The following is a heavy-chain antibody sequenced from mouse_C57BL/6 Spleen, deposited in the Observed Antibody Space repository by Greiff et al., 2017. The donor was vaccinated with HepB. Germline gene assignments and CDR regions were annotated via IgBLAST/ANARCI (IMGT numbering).Heavy chain of an antibody. CDR1: GFTFSSYA. V-gene: IGHV5-4*03. Sequence: EVMLVESGGGLVKPGGSLKLSCAASGFTFSSYAMSWVRQTPEKRLEWVATISDGGSYTYYPDNVKGRFTISRDNAKNNLYLQMSHLKSEDTAMYYCARGGYGHWYFDVWGTGTTVTVSS. CDR3: ARGGYGHWYFDV. D-gene: IGHD1-1*02. J-gene: IGHJ1*03. CDR2: ISDGGSYT.